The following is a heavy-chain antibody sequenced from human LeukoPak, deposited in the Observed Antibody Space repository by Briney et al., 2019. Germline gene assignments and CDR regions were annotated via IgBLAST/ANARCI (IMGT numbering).Heavy chain of an antibody. J-gene: IGHJ6*03. Sequence: SETLSLTCAVYGGSFSGFYWSWIRQPPGKGLEWIGEINHSGSTNYNPSLKSRVTISVDTSKNQFSLKLNSVTAADTAVYYCVIGWLGSPPTPRYYYYYYMDVWGKGTTVTISS. CDR2: INHSGST. CDR3: VIGWLGSPPTPRYYYYYYMDV. CDR1: GGSFSGFY. V-gene: IGHV4-34*01. D-gene: IGHD3-10*01.